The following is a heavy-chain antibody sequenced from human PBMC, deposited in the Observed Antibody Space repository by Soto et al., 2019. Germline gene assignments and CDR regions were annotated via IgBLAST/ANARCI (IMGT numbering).Heavy chain of an antibody. J-gene: IGHJ6*02. D-gene: IGHD2-8*01. CDR3: ARGFVEVSGLMHMAV. Sequence: LRLPCIASLLMFSDYSMKLVRKAPLNGLEWVSSIGIRSSYIFYADSVKDRFTSSRDNAKNSLFLQMRSLRAEDTGVYYSARGFVEVSGLMHMAVCGQGLTVTVSS. CDR2: IGIRSSYI. CDR1: LLMFSDYS. V-gene: IGHV3-21*01.